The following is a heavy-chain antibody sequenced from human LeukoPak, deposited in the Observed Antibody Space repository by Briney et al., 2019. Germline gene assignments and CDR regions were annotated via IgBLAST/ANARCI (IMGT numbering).Heavy chain of an antibody. CDR2: IYYSGST. CDR1: GGSISGSNYY. V-gene: IGHV4-39*01. D-gene: IGHD5-12*01. Sequence: SETLSLTCTVSGGSISGSNYYWGWIRQPPGKGLEWIGSIYYSGSTYYNPSLKSRVTISVDTSKNQFSLKLSSVTAADTAVYYCASRGRYDGYYYMDVWGKGTTVTVSS. J-gene: IGHJ6*03. CDR3: ASRGRYDGYYYMDV.